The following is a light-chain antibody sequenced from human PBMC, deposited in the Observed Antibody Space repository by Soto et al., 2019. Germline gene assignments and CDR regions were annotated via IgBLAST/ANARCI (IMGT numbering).Light chain of an antibody. J-gene: IGLJ1*01. Sequence: QSVLTQPASVSGSPGQSITISCTGTSSDIGGYDYVSWYQQHPGKAPKLMIYEVSNRPSGVSNRFSGSKSGNTASLTISGLQAEDGVNYYSPSYTTSSTIYVFGTGTRVPVL. V-gene: IGLV2-14*01. CDR3: PSYTTSSTIYV. CDR2: EVS. CDR1: SSDIGGYDY.